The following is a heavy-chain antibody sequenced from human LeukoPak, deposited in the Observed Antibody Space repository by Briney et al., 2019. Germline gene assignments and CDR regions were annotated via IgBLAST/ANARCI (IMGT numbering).Heavy chain of an antibody. CDR3: AMWRTTTVY. D-gene: IGHD1-26*01. V-gene: IGHV3-53*01. CDR2: IYSGGRT. CDR1: GFTLSSNY. J-gene: IGHJ4*02. Sequence: GGSLRLSCAASGFTLSSNYMSWVRQAPGKGVEWVSVIYSGGRTYYPDSVKGRFTISRDNSKKTLYLQINSLRAENTAVYYCAMWRTTTVYWGQGTLVTVSS.